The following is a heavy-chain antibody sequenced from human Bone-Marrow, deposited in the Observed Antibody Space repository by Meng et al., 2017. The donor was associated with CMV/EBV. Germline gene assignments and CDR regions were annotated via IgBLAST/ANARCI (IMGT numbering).Heavy chain of an antibody. CDR1: GFTFSSYS. Sequence: GESLKISCAASGFTFSSYSMNWVRQAPGKGLEWVANIKEDGSEKNYVDSVKGRFTISRDNAKNSLYLQMNSLRAEDTAVFYCARWGGYSPFDYWGQGTLVTVSS. CDR3: ARWGGYSPFDY. J-gene: IGHJ4*02. CDR2: IKEDGSEK. V-gene: IGHV3-7*01. D-gene: IGHD5-18*01.